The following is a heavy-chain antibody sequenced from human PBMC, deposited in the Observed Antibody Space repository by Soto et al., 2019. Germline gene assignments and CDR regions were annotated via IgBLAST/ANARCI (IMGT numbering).Heavy chain of an antibody. CDR1: GGSFSNFG. V-gene: IGHV1-69*13. D-gene: IGHD6-19*01. J-gene: IGHJ4*02. Sequence: SVKVSCKASGGSFSNFGISWVRQAPGQGLEWMGGIVPVFGRPNYAQRFRGRLTITADESTSTGYMELISLRSDDTAVYYCARDPIAVAGLSRPDYWGQGTLVTVSS. CDR3: ARDPIAVAGLSRPDY. CDR2: IVPVFGRP.